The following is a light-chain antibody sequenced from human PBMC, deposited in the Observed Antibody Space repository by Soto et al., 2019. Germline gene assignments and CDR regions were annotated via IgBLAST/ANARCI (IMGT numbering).Light chain of an antibody. CDR3: SSYTSSRTLLV. CDR1: SSDIGGYNY. J-gene: IGLJ2*01. V-gene: IGLV2-14*01. Sequence: QSALTQPASVSGSPGQSITISCTGTSSDIGGYNYVSWYQQHPGKVPELMIYDVSNRPSGVSNRFSGSKSGNTASLTISGLQAEDEADYYCSSYTSSRTLLVFGEGTKLTVL. CDR2: DVS.